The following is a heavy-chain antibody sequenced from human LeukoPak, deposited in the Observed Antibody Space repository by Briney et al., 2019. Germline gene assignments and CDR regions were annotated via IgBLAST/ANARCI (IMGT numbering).Heavy chain of an antibody. CDR3: ARYSYSASGVYYYYYIDV. V-gene: IGHV4-34*12. Sequence: PSETLSLTCAVYGESFSAYSWTWIRQAPGKALEYIGEIIPGASSNYNPSLKTRVTLSVDTSKNQVSLKLSSVTAADTAVYYCARYSYSASGVYYYYYIDVWGKGTTVTVSS. D-gene: IGHD3-10*01. CDR1: GESFSAYS. J-gene: IGHJ6*03. CDR2: IIPGASS.